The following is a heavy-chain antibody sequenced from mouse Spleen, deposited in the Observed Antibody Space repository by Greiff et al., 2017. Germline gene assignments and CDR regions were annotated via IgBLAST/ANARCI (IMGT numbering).Heavy chain of an antibody. CDR2: IYPRSGNT. CDR1: GYTFTSYG. Sequence: VQLQQSGAELARPGASVKLSCKASGYTFTSYGISWVKQRTGQGLEWIGEIYPRSGNTYYNEKFKGKATLTADKSSSTAYMELRSLTSEDSAVYFCARHDGYYEDAMDYWGQGTSVTVSS. J-gene: IGHJ4*01. CDR3: ARHDGYYEDAMDY. D-gene: IGHD2-3*01. V-gene: IGHV1-81*01.